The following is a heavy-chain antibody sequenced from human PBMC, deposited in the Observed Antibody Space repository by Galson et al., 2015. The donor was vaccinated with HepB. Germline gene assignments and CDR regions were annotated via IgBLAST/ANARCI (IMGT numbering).Heavy chain of an antibody. Sequence: LRLSCAASGFPFSSYGMHWVRQAPGKGLEWVAVISYDGSNKYYADSVKGRFTISRDNSKNTLYLQMNSLRAEDTAVYYCARPLDRGRIVVVTAIRGDAFDIWGQGTMVTVSS. D-gene: IGHD2-21*02. J-gene: IGHJ3*02. CDR2: ISYDGSNK. CDR3: ARPLDRGRIVVVTAIRGDAFDI. V-gene: IGHV3-30*03. CDR1: GFPFSSYG.